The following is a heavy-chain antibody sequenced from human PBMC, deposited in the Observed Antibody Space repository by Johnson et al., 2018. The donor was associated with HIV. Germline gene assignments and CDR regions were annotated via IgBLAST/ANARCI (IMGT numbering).Heavy chain of an antibody. CDR3: ATFDAFDI. V-gene: IGHV3-30*02. CDR2: IRYDGTNK. CDR1: GFTFSNYG. J-gene: IGHJ3*02. Sequence: QVQLMESGGGVVQPGGSLRLSCAASGFTFSNYGMHWVRQAPGKGLEWVAFIRYDGTNKYYTDSVKGRFTISRDNSKNTLYLQMNSLRAEDTAVYHCATFDAFDIWGQGTMVTVSS.